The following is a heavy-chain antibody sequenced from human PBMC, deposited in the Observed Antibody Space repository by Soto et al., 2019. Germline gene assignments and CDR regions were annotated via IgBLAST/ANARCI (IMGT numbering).Heavy chain of an antibody. CDR1: GGSISIGGYF. J-gene: IGHJ6*02. CDR2: IYYNGST. Sequence: QVQLQESGPGLVKPSQTLSLACAVSGGSISIGGYFWSWVRRFPGKGLEWIGHIYYNGSTYYNPSLKSRLTISRDTSKNQFSLRLTSVTAADTAVYYCATDEYFGSEINFYYYAMDVWGQGTTVTVSS. D-gene: IGHD3-16*01. CDR3: ATDEYFGSEINFYYYAMDV. V-gene: IGHV4-31*11.